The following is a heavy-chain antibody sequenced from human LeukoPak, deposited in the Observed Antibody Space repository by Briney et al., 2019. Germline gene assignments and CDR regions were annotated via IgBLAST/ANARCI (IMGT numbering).Heavy chain of an antibody. J-gene: IGHJ4*02. CDR3: ARDVAYYYDSSGYYDY. Sequence: SETLSLTCAVYGGSFCGYYWSWIRQPPGKGLEWIGEINHSGSTNYNPSLKSRVTISVDTSKNQFSLKLSSVTAADTAVYYCARDVAYYYDSSGYYDYWGQGTLVTVSS. CDR2: INHSGST. V-gene: IGHV4-34*01. D-gene: IGHD3-22*01. CDR1: GGSFCGYY.